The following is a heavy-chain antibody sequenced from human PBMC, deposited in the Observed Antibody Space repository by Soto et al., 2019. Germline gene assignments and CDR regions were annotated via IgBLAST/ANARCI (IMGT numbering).Heavy chain of an antibody. CDR2: IIPFFGTS. Sequence: QVQLVQSGAEVKKPGSSVKVSCEASGGTFSSYPINWVRQAPGQGLEWMGGIIPFFGTSNYAQKFQGRVTITVDDSTITAYMELRSLRSEDTAVYYCARVGHITNYGMAVWGQGTTVTVSS. CDR3: ARVGHITNYGMAV. CDR1: GGTFSSYP. D-gene: IGHD1-26*01. V-gene: IGHV1-69*01. J-gene: IGHJ6*02.